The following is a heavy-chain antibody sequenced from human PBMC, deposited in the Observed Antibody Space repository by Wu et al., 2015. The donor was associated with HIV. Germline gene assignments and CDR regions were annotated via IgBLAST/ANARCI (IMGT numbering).Heavy chain of an antibody. CDR1: GDTFSSYG. Sequence: QVHLVQSGAEVQKPGSSVKVSCKASGDTFSSYGITWVRQAPGQGLEWMGGFIPIFNTAKYAHKFQGRVTITADESTSSAYLELSSLTSEDTAVYYCARDHPEFGSGSSNSFYYMDVWGKGTTVTVSS. D-gene: IGHD3-10*01. V-gene: IGHV1-69*12. J-gene: IGHJ6*03. CDR3: ARDHPEFGSGSSNSFYYMDV. CDR2: FIPIFNTA.